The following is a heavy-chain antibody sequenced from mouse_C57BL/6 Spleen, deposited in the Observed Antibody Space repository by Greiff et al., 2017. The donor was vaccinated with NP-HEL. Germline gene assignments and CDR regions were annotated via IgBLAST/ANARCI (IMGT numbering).Heavy chain of an antibody. CDR1: GFNIKNTY. J-gene: IGHJ2*01. CDR3: ARAVTALYFDY. CDR2: IDPANGNT. D-gene: IGHD2-2*01. V-gene: IGHV14-3*01. Sequence: VQLQQSVAELVRPGASVKLSCTASGFNIKNTYMHWVKQRPEQGLEWIGRIDPANGNTKYAPNFKGKATITADTSSNPAYLQLSSLTTEDTAIYDCARAVTALYFDYWGQGTTLTVSS.